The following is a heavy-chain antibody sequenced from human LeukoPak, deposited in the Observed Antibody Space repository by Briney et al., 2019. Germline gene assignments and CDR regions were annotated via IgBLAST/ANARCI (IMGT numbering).Heavy chain of an antibody. CDR2: INHSGST. J-gene: IGHJ6*04. D-gene: IGHD2-2*01. V-gene: IGHV4-34*01. CDR1: GGSLSGYY. Sequence: SETLSLTCAVYGGSLSGYYWSWIRQPPGKGLEWIGEINHSGSTNYNPSLKSRVTISVDTSKNQFSLKLSSVTAADTAVYYCARGQIVVVPAGSGYYGMDVWGKGTTVTVSS. CDR3: ARGQIVVVPAGSGYYGMDV.